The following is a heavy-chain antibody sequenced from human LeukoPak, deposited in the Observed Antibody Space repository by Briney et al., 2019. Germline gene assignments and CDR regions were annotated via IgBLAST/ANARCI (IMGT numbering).Heavy chain of an antibody. CDR1: GGSFSGYY. CDR3: ARVKSGYDYYYYYYMDV. CDR2: INHSGST. V-gene: IGHV4-34*01. J-gene: IGHJ6*03. Sequence: SETLSLTCAVYGGSFSGYYWSWIRQPPGKGLEWIGEINHSGSTNYNPSLKSRVTISVDTSKNQFSLKLSSVTAAETAVYYCARVKSGYDYYYYYYMDVWGKGTTVTVSS. D-gene: IGHD5-12*01.